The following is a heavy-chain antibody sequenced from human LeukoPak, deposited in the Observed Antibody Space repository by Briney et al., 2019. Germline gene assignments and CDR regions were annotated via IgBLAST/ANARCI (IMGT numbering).Heavy chain of an antibody. J-gene: IGHJ4*02. D-gene: IGHD6-19*01. Sequence: GGSLRLSCAASGFTFSSYSMNWVRQAPGKGLEWVSSISSSSSYIYHADSVKGRFTISRDNAKNSLYLQMNSLRAEDTAVYYCARDRGSGWYLGYWGQGTLVTVSS. CDR2: ISSSSSYI. V-gene: IGHV3-21*01. CDR3: ARDRGSGWYLGY. CDR1: GFTFSSYS.